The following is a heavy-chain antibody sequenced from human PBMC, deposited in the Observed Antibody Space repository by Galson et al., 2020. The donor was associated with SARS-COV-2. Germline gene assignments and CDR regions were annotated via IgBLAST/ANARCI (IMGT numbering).Heavy chain of an antibody. D-gene: IGHD3-22*01. CDR2: INSDGSST. J-gene: IGHJ6*02. CDR3: ATQEYYIDSSGYEASYYGMDV. CDR1: GFSFTNYW. Sequence: GGSLRLSCAASGFSFTNYWMHWVRQAPGKGLVWVSRINSDGSSTTYADSVKGRFTTSRDNAKNTLYLQMNSLRAEDTAIYYCATQEYYIDSSGYEASYYGMDVWGQGTTVTVSS. V-gene: IGHV3-74*01.